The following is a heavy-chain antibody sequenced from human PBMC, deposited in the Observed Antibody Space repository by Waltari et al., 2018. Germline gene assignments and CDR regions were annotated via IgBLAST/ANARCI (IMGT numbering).Heavy chain of an antibody. CDR3: ARALLGLTNRLDV. V-gene: IGHV7-4-1*02. CDR1: GYTFPAYT. Sequence: QVQLAQSGSELKEPGASVKVSCRTSGYTFPAYTINWVRQAPGQGLEWMGWINTKNGHPTYVQGFTGRFVFSLDTSVSTTYLQITGLKAEDTAVYFCARALLGLTNRLDVWGQGTTVTISS. D-gene: IGHD4-17*01. CDR2: INTKNGHP. J-gene: IGHJ6*02.